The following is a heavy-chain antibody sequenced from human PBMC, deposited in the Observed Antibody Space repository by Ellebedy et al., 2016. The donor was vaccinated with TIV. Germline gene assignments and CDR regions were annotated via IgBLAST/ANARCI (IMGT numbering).Heavy chain of an antibody. D-gene: IGHD2-15*01. CDR1: GFTFSDYY. V-gene: IGHV3-11*06. Sequence: GESLKISCAASGFTFSDYYMSWIRQAPGKGLEWVSYISSSSSYTNYADSVKGRFTISRDNAKNSLYLQMNSLRAEDTAVYYCARDARYCSGGSCYRSFDYWGQGTLVTVSS. J-gene: IGHJ4*02. CDR3: ARDARYCSGGSCYRSFDY. CDR2: ISSSSSYT.